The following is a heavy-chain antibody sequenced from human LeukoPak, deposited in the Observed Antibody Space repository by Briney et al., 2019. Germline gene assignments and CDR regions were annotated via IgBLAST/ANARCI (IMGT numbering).Heavy chain of an antibody. D-gene: IGHD6-19*01. CDR1: GFIFSNYA. J-gene: IGHJ4*02. CDR2: IRGSDGST. V-gene: IGHV3-23*01. CDR3: AKGGGWYLFSDDY. Sequence: GGSLRLSCAASGFIFSNYAISWVRQAPGKGLEWVSAIRGSDGSTFYADSVKGRFTIARDNSKNTLYLQMNSLRAEDTAVYYCAKGGGWYLFSDDYWAQGTLVTVSS.